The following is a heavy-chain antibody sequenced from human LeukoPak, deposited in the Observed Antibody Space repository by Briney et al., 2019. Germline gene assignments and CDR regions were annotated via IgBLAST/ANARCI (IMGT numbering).Heavy chain of an antibody. V-gene: IGHV3-33*01. D-gene: IGHD2-2*01. CDR2: IWYDGSNK. CDR1: GFTFSSYG. J-gene: IGHJ4*02. CDR3: ASYCSSTSCYEGPHY. Sequence: GSLTLSCAASGFTFSSYGMHWVRQAPGKGLEWVAVIWYDGSNKYYADSVKGRFTISRDNSKNTLYLQMNSLRAEDTAVYYCASYCSSTSCYEGPHYWGQGTLVTVSS.